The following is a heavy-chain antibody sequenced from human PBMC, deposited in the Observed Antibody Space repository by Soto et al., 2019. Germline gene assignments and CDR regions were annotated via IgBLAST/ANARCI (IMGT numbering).Heavy chain of an antibody. CDR2: MNPNSGNT. J-gene: IGHJ6*02. V-gene: IGHV1-8*01. Sequence: QVQLVQSGAEVKKPGASVKVSCKASGYTFTSYDINWVRQATGQGLEWMGWMNPNSGNTGYAQKFQGRVTMTRNTSISTAYMKRSSLRSEDTAVYYCARRGYSSSWYCYYYYGMDVWGQGTTVTVSS. CDR3: ARRGYSSSWYCYYYYGMDV. D-gene: IGHD6-13*01. CDR1: GYTFTSYD.